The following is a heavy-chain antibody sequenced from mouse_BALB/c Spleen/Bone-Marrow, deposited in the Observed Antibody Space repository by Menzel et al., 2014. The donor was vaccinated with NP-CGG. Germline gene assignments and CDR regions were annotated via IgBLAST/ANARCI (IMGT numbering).Heavy chain of an antibody. CDR1: GFTFTDYY. CDR2: IRNKANGYTT. J-gene: IGHJ1*01. D-gene: IGHD1-1*01. CDR3: ARDRNYDINWYFDV. Sequence: EVQVVESGGGLVQPGGSLRLSCATSGFTFTDYYLSWVRQPPGKALEWLGFIRNKANGYTTEYSASVKGRFTISRDNSQSILYLQMNILRTEDSATYYCARDRNYDINWYFDVWGAGTTVTVPS. V-gene: IGHV7-3*02.